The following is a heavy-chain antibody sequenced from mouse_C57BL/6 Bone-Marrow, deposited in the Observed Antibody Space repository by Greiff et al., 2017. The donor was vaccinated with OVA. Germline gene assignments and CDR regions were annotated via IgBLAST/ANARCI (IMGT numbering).Heavy chain of an antibody. Sequence: VQLQQSGAELVKPGASVKISCKASGYTFTDYYINWVKQRPGQGLEWIGKIGPGSGSTYYNEKFKGKATLTADKSSSTAYMQLSSLTSEDSAVYFCARGIKIYYYGSSFYAMDYWGQGTSVTVSS. CDR3: ARGIKIYYYGSSFYAMDY. J-gene: IGHJ4*01. CDR1: GYTFTDYY. V-gene: IGHV1-77*01. D-gene: IGHD1-1*01. CDR2: IGPGSGST.